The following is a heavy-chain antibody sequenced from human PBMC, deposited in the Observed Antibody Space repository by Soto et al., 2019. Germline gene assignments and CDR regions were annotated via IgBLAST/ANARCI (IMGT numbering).Heavy chain of an antibody. CDR3: TTYYYGMDV. Sequence: EVQLVESGGGLVKPGGSLNPSCAASGFPFSTAGLAWVREAPGKGLGWVGRFKSKIDGGTTDYAEPVKGRFTISRDDSKNTLYLQMNSLKTEDTAVYYCTTYYYGMDVWGQGTTVTVSS. CDR2: FKSKIDGGTT. CDR1: GFPFSTAG. V-gene: IGHV3-15*01. J-gene: IGHJ6*02.